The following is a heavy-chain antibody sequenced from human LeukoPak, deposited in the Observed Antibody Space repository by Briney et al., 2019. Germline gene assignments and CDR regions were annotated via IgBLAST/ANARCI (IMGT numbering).Heavy chain of an antibody. J-gene: IGHJ3*02. CDR1: GFTFSNYA. V-gene: IGHV3-30*04. D-gene: IGHD1-26*01. CDR2: ISYDGSTK. Sequence: GGSLRLSCAASGFTFSNYALHWVRQPPGKGLEWVAIISYDGSTKYYADSVKGRFTISRDNSKNTLYLQMSSLRTEDTTVYYCARGTSIGDAFDIWGQGTMVTVSS. CDR3: ARGTSIGDAFDI.